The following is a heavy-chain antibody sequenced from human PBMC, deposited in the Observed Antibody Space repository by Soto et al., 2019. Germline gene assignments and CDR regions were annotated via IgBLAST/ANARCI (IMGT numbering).Heavy chain of an antibody. CDR2: INAGNGNT. Sequence: ASVKVSCKASGYTFTSYAMHWVRQAPGQRLEWMGWINAGNGNTKYSQKFQGRVTITRDTSASTAYMELSSLRSEDTAVYYCARDRPGYGYGRGFYYFDYWGQGTLVTVSS. CDR3: ARDRPGYGYGRGFYYFDY. V-gene: IGHV1-3*01. CDR1: GYTFTSYA. J-gene: IGHJ4*02. D-gene: IGHD5-18*01.